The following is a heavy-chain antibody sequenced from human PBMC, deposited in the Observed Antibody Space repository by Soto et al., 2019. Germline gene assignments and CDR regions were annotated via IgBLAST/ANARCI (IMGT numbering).Heavy chain of an antibody. CDR1: GFTFSSNS. J-gene: IGHJ5*02. CDR3: AKGDLVLSFGELKGRNDP. D-gene: IGHD3-10*01. CDR2: ISSSSYI. Sequence: GGSLRRSCAASGFTFSSNSMNWVRQAPGKGLEWVSSISSSSYIYYADSVKGRFTISRDNSKNTLYLQMTNLRAEDTAVYYCAKGDLVLSFGELKGRNDPWGQGTLVTVS. V-gene: IGHV3-21*04.